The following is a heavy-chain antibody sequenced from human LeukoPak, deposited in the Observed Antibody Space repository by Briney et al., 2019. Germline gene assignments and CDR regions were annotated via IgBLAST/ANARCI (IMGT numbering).Heavy chain of an antibody. J-gene: IGHJ4*02. V-gene: IGHV4-4*02. D-gene: IGHD3-10*01. CDR3: ARDGRSGSSYYFDY. CDR1: GGSISSSNW. CDR2: IYHSGST. Sequence: PSGTLSLTCAVSGGSISSSNWWSWVRQPPGKGLEWIGKIYHSGSTNYNPSLKSRVTISVDKSKNQFSLKLSSVTAADTAVYYCARDGRSGSSYYFDYWGQGTLVTVSS.